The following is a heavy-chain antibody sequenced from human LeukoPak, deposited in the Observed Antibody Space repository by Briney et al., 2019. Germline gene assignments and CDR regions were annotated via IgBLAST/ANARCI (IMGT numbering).Heavy chain of an antibody. CDR3: AREEIVVVPAATNYYYYGMDV. CDR1: GGSISSYY. Sequence: PSETLSLTCTVSGGSISSYYWSWIRQPAGKGLEWIGRICTSGSTNYNPSLKSRVTMSVDTSKNQFSLKLSSVTAADTAVYYCAREEIVVVPAATNYYYYGMDVWGQGTTVTVSS. J-gene: IGHJ6*02. V-gene: IGHV4-4*07. D-gene: IGHD2-2*01. CDR2: ICTSGST.